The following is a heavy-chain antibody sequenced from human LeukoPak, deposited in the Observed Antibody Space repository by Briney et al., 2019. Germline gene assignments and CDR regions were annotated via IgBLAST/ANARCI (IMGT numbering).Heavy chain of an antibody. D-gene: IGHD3-3*01. J-gene: IGHJ6*03. CDR2: INPNSGGT. CDR1: GYTFTSYG. V-gene: IGHV1-2*02. CDR3: ARQSGITIFGVVPGARYMDV. Sequence: GASVKVSCKASGYTFTSYGISWVRQAPGQGLEWMGWINPNSGGTNYAQKFQGRVTMTRDTSISTAYMELSRLRSDDTAVYYCARQSGITIFGVVPGARYMDVWGKGTTVTVSS.